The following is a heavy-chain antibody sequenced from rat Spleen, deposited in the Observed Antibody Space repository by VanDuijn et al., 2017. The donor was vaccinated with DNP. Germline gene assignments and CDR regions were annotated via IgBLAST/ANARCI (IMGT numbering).Heavy chain of an antibody. V-gene: IGHV2S12*01. Sequence: QVQLKESGPGLVQPSQTLSLTCTVSGFSLTSYGVSWVRQPPGKGLEWIAAMSTSGDTSYNSVLESRLSISRDTSKDQVFLKMNSLQTEDTAMYFCARSGGTTWFAYWGQGTLVTVSS. CDR2: MSTSGDT. CDR3: ARSGGTTWFAY. J-gene: IGHJ3*01. D-gene: IGHD1-5*01. CDR1: GFSLTSYG.